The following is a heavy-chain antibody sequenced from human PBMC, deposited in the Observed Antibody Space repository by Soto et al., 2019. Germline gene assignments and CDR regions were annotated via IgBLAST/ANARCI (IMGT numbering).Heavy chain of an antibody. Sequence: ASVKVSCKSSGYIFKNYAVTWLRQAPGQGLEWMGGIIPVFGTPDYSQKFRGRVTITADESTSTVYMELRSLTSEDTAVYYCARHLYDYVWGSYRHWGQGTLVTVSS. CDR2: IIPVFGTP. J-gene: IGHJ4*02. D-gene: IGHD3-16*02. V-gene: IGHV1-69*13. CDR3: ARHLYDYVWGSYRH. CDR1: GYIFKNYA.